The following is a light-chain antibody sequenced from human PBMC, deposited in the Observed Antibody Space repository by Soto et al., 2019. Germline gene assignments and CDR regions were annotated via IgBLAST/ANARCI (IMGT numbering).Light chain of an antibody. CDR1: QSVSSN. Sequence: EIVMTQSPATLSVSPGERATLSCRASQSVSSNLAGYQQQPGQAPRRLIYGASTRATGILARFIGGGSGTEFTLTISSMQSEDFSVYYCHQYNNWPPRTFGGGTKVEIK. CDR3: HQYNNWPPRT. V-gene: IGKV3-15*01. CDR2: GAS. J-gene: IGKJ4*01.